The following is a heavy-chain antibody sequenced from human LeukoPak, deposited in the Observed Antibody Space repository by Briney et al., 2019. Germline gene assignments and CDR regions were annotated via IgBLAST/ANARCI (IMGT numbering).Heavy chain of an antibody. V-gene: IGHV3-23*01. CDR3: ASAGYSYGAFFD. CDR1: GFTFSTYG. D-gene: IGHD5-18*01. Sequence: GGSLRLSCAASGFTFSTYGMSWVRQAPGKGLEWAAAITGSGGSTFYADSVKGRFAISRDNSKNTLYLQMNSLRDGDTAVYYCASAGYSYGAFFDWGQGTLVTVSS. CDR2: ITGSGGST. J-gene: IGHJ4*02.